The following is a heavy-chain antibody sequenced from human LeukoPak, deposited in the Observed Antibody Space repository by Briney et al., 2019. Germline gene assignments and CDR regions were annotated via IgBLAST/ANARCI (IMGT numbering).Heavy chain of an antibody. CDR1: GFSLSSHK. D-gene: IGHD2-2*01. Sequence: GGSLRLSCAASGFSLSSHKMSWVRQAPGKGLEWVSTISTGSDYIYYGDSMRGRFTISRDNARNSLYLQMNSLRVEDTALYYCAGDHSSGGYQEGYFDLWGRGTLVTVSS. CDR3: AGDHSSGGYQEGYFDL. CDR2: ISTGSDYI. J-gene: IGHJ2*01. V-gene: IGHV3-21*01.